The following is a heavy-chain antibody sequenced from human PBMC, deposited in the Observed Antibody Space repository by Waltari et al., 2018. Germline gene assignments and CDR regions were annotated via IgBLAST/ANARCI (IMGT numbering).Heavy chain of an antibody. D-gene: IGHD3-22*01. Sequence: QVQLVESGGGEVQPGTSMRLSCAASGFAFSHYAMNWVRQAPGKGLEWVTFISYDGINSFYADAVRGRFTVSRDNSKNTLYLQMNSLRVEDTAVYYCASPTQDYYDTSGYFADWGQGTLVTVSS. CDR3: ASPTQDYYDTSGYFAD. CDR2: ISYDGINS. J-gene: IGHJ4*02. CDR1: GFAFSHYA. V-gene: IGHV3-30-3*01.